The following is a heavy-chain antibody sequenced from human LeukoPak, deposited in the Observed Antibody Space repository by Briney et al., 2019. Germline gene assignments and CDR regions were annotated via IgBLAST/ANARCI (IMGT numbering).Heavy chain of an antibody. CDR1: EFAVSSYE. CDR3: ARVHYFYGGNSEVYFDY. V-gene: IGHV3-48*03. J-gene: IGHJ4*02. Sequence: GGSLRLSCAVSEFAVSSYEMNWVRQAPGKGLEWVSYISGSGTTKYYADSVKGRFTISRDNAKNSLYLQMNSLRAEDTAVYYCARVHYFYGGNSEVYFDYWGQGTLVTVSS. D-gene: IGHD4-23*01. CDR2: ISGSGTTK.